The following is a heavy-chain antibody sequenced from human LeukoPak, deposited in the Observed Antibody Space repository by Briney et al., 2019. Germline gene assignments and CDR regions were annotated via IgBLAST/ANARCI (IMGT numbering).Heavy chain of an antibody. Sequence: PGGSLRLSCAASGFNFGDFWMAWVRQTPGKGLEWVSYISSSSSTIYYADSVKGRFTISRHNAKNSLYLQMNSLRAEDTAVYYCARFLVARISTSPGYYYGMDVWGQGTTVTVSS. D-gene: IGHD2-2*01. CDR2: ISSSSSTI. CDR3: ARFLVARISTSPGYYYGMDV. V-gene: IGHV3-48*01. J-gene: IGHJ6*02. CDR1: GFNFGDFW.